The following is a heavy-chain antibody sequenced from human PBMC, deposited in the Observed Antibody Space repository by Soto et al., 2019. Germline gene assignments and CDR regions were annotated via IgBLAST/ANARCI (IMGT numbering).Heavy chain of an antibody. CDR1: GFSFSTSGVG. D-gene: IGHD1-1*01. J-gene: IGHJ3*01. V-gene: IGHV2-5*01. CDR3: ARGLATLPVFAFDV. Sequence: SGPTLVNPTQTLTLTCSFSGFSFSTSGVGVGWVRQPPGKALEWLALIYWSGDEHYRPSLKSRLTTTKATSKNQVVLIMTDMDPVDTATYYCARGLATLPVFAFDVWGQGTTVTVSS. CDR2: IYWSGDE.